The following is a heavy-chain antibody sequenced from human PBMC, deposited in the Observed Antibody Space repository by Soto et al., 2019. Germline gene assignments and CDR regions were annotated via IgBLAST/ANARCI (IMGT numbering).Heavy chain of an antibody. J-gene: IGHJ4*02. D-gene: IGHD3-22*01. CDR1: GGSISSGGYY. CDR3: ARELLGDYYDSSGYLIDY. Sequence: QVQLQESGPGLVKPSQTLSLTCTVSGGSISSGGYYWSWIRQHPGKGLEWIGYIYYSGSTYYNPSLKSRVTISVDTSKNQFSLKLSSVPAADTAVYYCARELLGDYYDSSGYLIDYWGQGTLVTVSS. V-gene: IGHV4-31*03. CDR2: IYYSGST.